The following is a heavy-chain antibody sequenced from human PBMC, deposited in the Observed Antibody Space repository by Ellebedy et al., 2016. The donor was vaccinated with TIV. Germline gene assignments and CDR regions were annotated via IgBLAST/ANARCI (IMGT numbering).Heavy chain of an antibody. J-gene: IGHJ4*02. CDR1: GYTLSSSK. Sequence: AASVKVSCKASGYTLSSSKMHWVRQAPGPRLEWMGWINAGNGNTKHSQKFQGRVTLTRDTSASTAYMELSSLRSEDTAVYYCARDWGWGGDYWGQGTMVTVSP. D-gene: IGHD3-16*01. CDR2: INAGNGNT. V-gene: IGHV1-3*01. CDR3: ARDWGWGGDY.